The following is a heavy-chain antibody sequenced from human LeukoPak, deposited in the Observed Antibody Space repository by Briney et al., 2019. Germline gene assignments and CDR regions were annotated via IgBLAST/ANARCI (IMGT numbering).Heavy chain of an antibody. Sequence: GGSLRLSCAASGFAFSSYAMNWVRRTPGKGPEWVSSISGRSGGTTNYADSVKGRFTIYRDNSKNTLYLQMNSLRAEDTAVYFCAKGGYCTSTSCYLLEWGQGTLVTVSS. D-gene: IGHD2-2*01. CDR2: ISGRSGGTT. J-gene: IGHJ4*02. V-gene: IGHV3-23*01. CDR3: AKGGYCTSTSCYLLE. CDR1: GFAFSSYA.